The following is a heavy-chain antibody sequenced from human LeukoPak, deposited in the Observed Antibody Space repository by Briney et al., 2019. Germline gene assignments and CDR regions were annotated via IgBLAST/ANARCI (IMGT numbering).Heavy chain of an antibody. CDR2: ISGSGGST. D-gene: IGHD3-22*01. J-gene: IGHJ4*02. CDR1: GFTFSSYA. V-gene: IGHV3-23*01. Sequence: SGGSLRLSCAASGFTFSSYAMSWVRQAPGKGLEWVSSISGSGGSTYYADSAKGRFTISRDNSKNTLYLQMNSLRAEDTAVYYCAKRAEDSSGYYLYYFDYWGQGTLVTVSS. CDR3: AKRAEDSSGYYLYYFDY.